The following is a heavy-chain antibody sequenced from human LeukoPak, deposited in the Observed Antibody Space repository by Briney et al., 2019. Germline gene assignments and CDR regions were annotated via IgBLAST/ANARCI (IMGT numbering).Heavy chain of an antibody. Sequence: ASVKVSCKSSGYTFTGYYMHWVRQAPGQGLEWMGWINPNSGGTNYAQKFQGRVTMTRDTSISTAYMELSRLRSDDTAVYYCARVTYDSSGYYVDYWGQGTLVTVSS. CDR1: GYTFTGYY. CDR2: INPNSGGT. J-gene: IGHJ4*02. CDR3: ARVTYDSSGYYVDY. V-gene: IGHV1-2*02. D-gene: IGHD3-22*01.